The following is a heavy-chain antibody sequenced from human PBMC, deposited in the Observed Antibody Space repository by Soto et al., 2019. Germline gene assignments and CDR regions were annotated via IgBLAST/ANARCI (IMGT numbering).Heavy chain of an antibody. CDR3: ARVVRSYYDFWSGYSGYYYGMDV. V-gene: IGHV1-18*01. D-gene: IGHD3-3*01. Sequence: QVQLVQSGAEVKKPGASVKVSCKASGYTFTNYGISWVRQAPGQGLEWMGWISAYNGNTNYAQKLQGRVTMTTDTSTSTAYMELRSLRSDDTAVYYCARVVRSYYDFWSGYSGYYYGMDVWGQGTTVTVSS. CDR1: GYTFTNYG. J-gene: IGHJ6*02. CDR2: ISAYNGNT.